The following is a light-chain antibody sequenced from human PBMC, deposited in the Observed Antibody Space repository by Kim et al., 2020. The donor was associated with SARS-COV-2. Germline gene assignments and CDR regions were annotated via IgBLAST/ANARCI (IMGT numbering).Light chain of an antibody. CDR2: YAT. CDR1: QSGGSS. Sequence: SVTPKAKLSISCRASQSGGSSLHWYQQNPARSPKHTIKYATQSVSGVASRFSGSGSGTDFTLTINSLEAEDAAAYYCHQSRSLPYSFGQGTKLEI. J-gene: IGKJ2*01. CDR3: HQSRSLPYS. V-gene: IGKV6D-21*02.